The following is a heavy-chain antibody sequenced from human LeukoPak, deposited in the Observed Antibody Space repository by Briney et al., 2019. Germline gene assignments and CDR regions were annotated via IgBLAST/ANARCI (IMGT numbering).Heavy chain of an antibody. CDR2: ISGSGGST. V-gene: IGHV3-23*01. CDR1: GFTVSSNY. J-gene: IGHJ4*02. D-gene: IGHD3-3*01. CDR3: AKWLGYDFWSGYYAIDY. Sequence: PGGSLRLSCAASGFTVSSNYMSWVRQAPGKGLEWVSGISGSGGSTNYADSVKGRFTISRDNSKNTLYLQMNSLRAEDTAVYYCAKWLGYDFWSGYYAIDYWGQGTLVTVSS.